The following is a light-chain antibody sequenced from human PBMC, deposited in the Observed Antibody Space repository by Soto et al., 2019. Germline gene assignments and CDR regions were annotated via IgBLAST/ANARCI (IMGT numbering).Light chain of an antibody. CDR1: SSDVGRWNY. V-gene: IGLV2-14*01. CDR3: SSFTSSSTLDV. J-gene: IGLJ1*01. CDR2: EVS. Sequence: QSALTQPASVAGSPGQSITITCTGTSSDVGRWNYVSWYQQHPGKAPKLMIYEVSNRPSGVSSRFSGSKSGYTASLTISGLQAEDEADYYCSSFTSSSTLDVFXTGTKVTVL.